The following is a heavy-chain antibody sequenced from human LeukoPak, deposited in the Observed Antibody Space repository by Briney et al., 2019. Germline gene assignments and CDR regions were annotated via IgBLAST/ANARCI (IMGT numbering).Heavy chain of an antibody. CDR3: AKGHWCDS. CDR2: ITGNSGST. CDR1: GFTFSTYA. V-gene: IGHV3-23*01. Sequence: GGSLRLSCAVSGFTFSTYAMNWVRQAPGKGLESVSIITGNSGSTYYAASVKGRFTISRDNSKNTLFLQMDSLRAEDRAVYYCAKGHWCDSWGQGTLVTVSS. J-gene: IGHJ5*01.